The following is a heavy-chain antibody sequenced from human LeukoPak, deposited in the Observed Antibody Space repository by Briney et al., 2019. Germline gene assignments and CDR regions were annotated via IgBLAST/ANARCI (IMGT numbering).Heavy chain of an antibody. J-gene: IGHJ4*02. V-gene: IGHV3-53*01. CDR3: IFFGTSTH. CDR1: GLTGSHNY. CDR2: IHTSGDT. Sequence: GGSLRLSCAASGLTGSHNYVSWARQAPGKGLEWVSAIHTSGDTCYADSVKGRFTISRDTSKNTLYLQINSLRVEDTAVYYCIFFGTSTHWGQETLFTVSS. D-gene: IGHD3-3*01.